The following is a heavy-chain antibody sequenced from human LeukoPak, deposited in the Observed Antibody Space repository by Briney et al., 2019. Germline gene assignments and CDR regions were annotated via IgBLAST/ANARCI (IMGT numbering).Heavy chain of an antibody. D-gene: IGHD3-22*01. J-gene: IGHJ6*02. CDR3: ARALTDDSSGWYYYYYYGMDV. CDR2: ISSSSSYT. V-gene: IGHV3-11*06. Sequence: GGSLRLSCAAPGFTFSDYYMSWIRQAPGKGLEWVSYISSSSSYTNYADSVKGRFTISRDNAKNSLYLQMNSLRAEDTAVYYCARALTDDSSGWYYYYYYGMDVWGQGTTVTVSS. CDR1: GFTFSDYY.